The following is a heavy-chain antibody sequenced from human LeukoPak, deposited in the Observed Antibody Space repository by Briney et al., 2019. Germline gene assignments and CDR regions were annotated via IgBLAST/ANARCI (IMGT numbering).Heavy chain of an antibody. Sequence: GGSLRLSCAASGFTFSSYSMVWVRQAPGKGLEWVSSISSGSNYIYYADSVKGRFTISRDNARTSLYLQMNSLRAEDTAVYYCARDSPYYDILTGYYTEVKYYFDYWGQGTLVTVSS. CDR1: GFTFSSYS. CDR3: ARDSPYYDILTGYYTEVKYYFDY. CDR2: ISSGSNYI. D-gene: IGHD3-9*01. J-gene: IGHJ4*02. V-gene: IGHV3-21*06.